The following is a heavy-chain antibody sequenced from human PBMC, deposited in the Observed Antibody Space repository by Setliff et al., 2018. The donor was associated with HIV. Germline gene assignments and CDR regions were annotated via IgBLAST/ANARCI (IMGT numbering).Heavy chain of an antibody. CDR1: GGSVDGYY. J-gene: IGHJ3*01. CDR3: ARARITMTGGRLEPYAFDR. Sequence: SETLSLTCTVSGGSVDGYYWSWIRQPAGEGLEWIGRVHSTGTTIYNPSLKSRVTMSVDTSKNQLSLKLRSVTAADTAVYYCARARITMTGGRLEPYAFDRWGQGTKVTVSS. V-gene: IGHV4-4*07. CDR2: VHSTGTT. D-gene: IGHD3-22*01.